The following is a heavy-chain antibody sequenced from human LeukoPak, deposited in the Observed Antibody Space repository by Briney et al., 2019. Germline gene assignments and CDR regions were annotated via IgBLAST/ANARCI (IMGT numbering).Heavy chain of an antibody. V-gene: IGHV5-51*01. CDR3: ARREVGPTLPDY. CDR1: GYSFTNYW. Sequence: GETLKISCKGSGYSFTNYWIGWVRQMPGKGLEWMGIIYPGDSDTRYSPSFQGQVTILVDKSISTAYLQWGSLKASDTAMYYCARREVGPTLPDYWGQGTLVTVSS. J-gene: IGHJ4*02. CDR2: IYPGDSDT. D-gene: IGHD1-26*01.